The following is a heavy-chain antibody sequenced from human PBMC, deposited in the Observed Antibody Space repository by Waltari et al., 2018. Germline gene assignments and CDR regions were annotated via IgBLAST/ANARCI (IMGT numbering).Heavy chain of an antibody. Sequence: EVQLVQSGAEVKKPGESLKISCQASGYTFTTYWIGWVRQMPGKGLEWMGIIYPGASETTDRPSFECQVTISVDKSISISYLQWTSLKASDTAMYYCVRQVGTNWLDPWGQGTLVTVSS. CDR1: GYTFTTYW. V-gene: IGHV5-51*01. CDR2: IYPGASET. D-gene: IGHD5-12*01. CDR3: VRQVGTNWLDP. J-gene: IGHJ5*02.